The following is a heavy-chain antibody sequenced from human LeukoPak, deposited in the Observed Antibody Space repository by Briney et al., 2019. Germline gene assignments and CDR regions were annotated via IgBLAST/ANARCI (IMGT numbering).Heavy chain of an antibody. J-gene: IGHJ6*03. CDR3: AKGAFRLNYYYYMDV. Sequence: QPGGSLRLSRAASGFTFSSYGMSWVRLAPGKGLEWVSAISGSGGSTYYADSVKGRFTNSRDNSKNTLYLQMNSLRAEDTAVYYCAKGAFRLNYYYYMDVWGKGTTVTVSS. D-gene: IGHD3-9*01. CDR2: ISGSGGST. CDR1: GFTFSSYG. V-gene: IGHV3-23*01.